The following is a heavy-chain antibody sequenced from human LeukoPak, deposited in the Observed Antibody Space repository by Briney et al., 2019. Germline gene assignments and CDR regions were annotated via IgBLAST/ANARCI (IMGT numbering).Heavy chain of an antibody. CDR2: ISWNSGSI. V-gene: IGHV3-9*01. D-gene: IGHD1-26*01. Sequence: PGRSLRLSCAASGFTLDDYAMHWVRQAPGKGLEWVSGISWNSGSIGYADSVKGRFTISRDNAKNSLYLQMNSLRAEDTALYYCAKGGGWKLLEFDIWGQGTMVTVSS. J-gene: IGHJ3*02. CDR1: GFTLDDYA. CDR3: AKGGGWKLLEFDI.